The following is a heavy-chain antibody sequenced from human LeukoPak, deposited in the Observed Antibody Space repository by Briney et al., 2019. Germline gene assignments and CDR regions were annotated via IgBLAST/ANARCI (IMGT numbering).Heavy chain of an antibody. Sequence: GASVKVSCKASGGTFSSYAISWVRQAPGQGLEWMGRIIPILGIANYAQKFQGRVTITADKSTSTAYMELSSLRSEDTAVYYCARGAYYYDSSGYRWGQGTLVTVSS. CDR3: ARGAYYYDSSGYR. V-gene: IGHV1-69*04. D-gene: IGHD3-22*01. CDR1: GGTFSSYA. J-gene: IGHJ1*01. CDR2: IIPILGIA.